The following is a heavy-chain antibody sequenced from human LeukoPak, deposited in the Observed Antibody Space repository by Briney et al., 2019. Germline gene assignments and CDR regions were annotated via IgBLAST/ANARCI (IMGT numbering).Heavy chain of an antibody. CDR2: ISGSGDNT. CDR1: GFTFSSYA. V-gene: IGHV3-23*01. Sequence: GGSLRLSCAASGFTFSSYAMSWVRQAPGKGLEWVSGISGSGDNTYYADSVKGRFTISRDNSKNTLYLQMNSLRAEDTAVYYCASYGDYGFDYWGQGTLVTVSS. CDR3: ASYGDYGFDY. J-gene: IGHJ4*02. D-gene: IGHD4-17*01.